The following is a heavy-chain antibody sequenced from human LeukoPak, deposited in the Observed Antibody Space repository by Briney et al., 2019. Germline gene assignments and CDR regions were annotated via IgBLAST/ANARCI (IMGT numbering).Heavy chain of an antibody. J-gene: IGHJ4*02. Sequence: PSETLSLTCTVSGGSISNYYWSWIRQPAGKGLEWIGRIYTSGTTHYNPSLKSRVTMSVDTSKNQFSLNLSSVTAADTAVYYCARFSSIAEAFDYWGLGTLVTVSS. D-gene: IGHD6-6*01. CDR2: IYTSGTT. V-gene: IGHV4-4*07. CDR3: ARFSSIAEAFDY. CDR1: GGSISNYY.